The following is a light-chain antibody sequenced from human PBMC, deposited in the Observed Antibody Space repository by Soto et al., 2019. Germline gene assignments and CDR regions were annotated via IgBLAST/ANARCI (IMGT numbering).Light chain of an antibody. V-gene: IGKV3-15*01. CDR2: ASS. J-gene: IGKJ4*01. CDR1: QGMGST. CDR3: QHYANWPPT. Sequence: EIVITQSPATLSVSPGEGATLSCMARQGMGSTLSWYQQKPCQTPRLLSYASSTRGTGVPARFSGSGFGTDFTITNNSLQSEDFAVYYCQHYANWPPTLGGGTKVDI.